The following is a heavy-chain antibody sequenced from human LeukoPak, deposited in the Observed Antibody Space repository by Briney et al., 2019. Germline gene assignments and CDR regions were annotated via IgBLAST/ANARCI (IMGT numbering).Heavy chain of an antibody. CDR2: ISYDGSNK. CDR1: GFTFSSYG. Sequence: GRSLRLSCAASGFTFSSYGMHWVRQAPGKGLEWAAVISYDGSNKDYVDTLEARFTISRDNSKNTLYLKMNSLSAADTAVYYCAKDRGGRSSWYPDSYYYGMDVWGQETTVTVSS. CDR3: AKDRGGRSSWYPDSYYYGMDV. D-gene: IGHD6-13*01. V-gene: IGHV3-30*18. J-gene: IGHJ6*02.